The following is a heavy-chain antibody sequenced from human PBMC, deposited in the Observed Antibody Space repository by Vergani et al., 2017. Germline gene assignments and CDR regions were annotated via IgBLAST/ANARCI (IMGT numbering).Heavy chain of an antibody. CDR2: TWYDGNNK. D-gene: IGHD1-14*01. CDR1: GVTFTQYG. Sequence: QVQLVESGGDVVQPGRSLRLSCAASGVTFTQYGMHWVRQAPGKGLEWVAVTWYDGNNKQYADSVKGRFTISRDNSKSTMYLQMNSLRGEDTGVYYCARDLRLLYNRFDPWGQGTLVTVSS. CDR3: ARDLRLLYNRFDP. J-gene: IGHJ5*02. V-gene: IGHV3-33*01.